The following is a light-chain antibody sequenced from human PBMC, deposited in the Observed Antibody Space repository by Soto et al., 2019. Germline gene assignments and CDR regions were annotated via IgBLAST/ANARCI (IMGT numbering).Light chain of an antibody. Sequence: DIQLTQSPSFLSASVGDRVTITCLASQGISSYLAWYQQKPGKAPKLLIYAASTLQSGVPSRFSGSGSGTEFTLTISSLQPEDFATYYCQQLNSYRWTFGQGTKVDIK. V-gene: IGKV1-9*01. CDR3: QQLNSYRWT. CDR1: QGISSY. J-gene: IGKJ1*01. CDR2: AAS.